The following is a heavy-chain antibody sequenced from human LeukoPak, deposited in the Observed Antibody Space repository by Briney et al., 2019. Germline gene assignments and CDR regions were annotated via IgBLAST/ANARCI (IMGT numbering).Heavy chain of an antibody. V-gene: IGHV3-7*01. CDR2: IKQDGSEK. D-gene: IGHD3-10*01. Sequence: GGTLRLSCAASGFTFSSYWMSWVRQTPGKGLEWVANIKQDGSEKYYVDSVKGRFTISRDNAKNSLYLQMNSLRAEDTAVYYCARDQFGFGELFDYWGQGTLVTVSS. J-gene: IGHJ4*02. CDR1: GFTFSSYW. CDR3: ARDQFGFGELFDY.